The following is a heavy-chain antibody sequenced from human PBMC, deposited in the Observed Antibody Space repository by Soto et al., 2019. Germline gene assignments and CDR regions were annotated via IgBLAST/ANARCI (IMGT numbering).Heavy chain of an antibody. CDR1: GFTFSTYV. D-gene: IGHD2-15*01. CDR2: VGGSGSST. J-gene: IGHJ4*02. CDR3: AKVLRDGLRTYDS. Sequence: EVQLLESGGALVQPGGSLRLSCAASGFTFSTYVMSWVRQAPEKGLEWVSSVGGSGSSTYYADPVKGRFTISRDNSMNTLYLQMVSLRVDDAAVYYCAKVLRDGLRTYDSWGQGTLVTVSS. V-gene: IGHV3-23*01.